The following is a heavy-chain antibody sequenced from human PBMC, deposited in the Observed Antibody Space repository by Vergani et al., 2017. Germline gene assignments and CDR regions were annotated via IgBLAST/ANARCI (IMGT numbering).Heavy chain of an antibody. V-gene: IGHV3-23*01. Sequence: EVQLLESGGSLKQPGGSVRLSCAASGFTFSTYAMHWVRQAPGKGLEWVSALTGGGGSTYYADSFKGRFIISRDNSRDTLYLQMNSLRPEDTATYYCVKDAVSYENFFGSWGQGTLVTVSS. CDR2: LTGGGGST. J-gene: IGHJ4*02. D-gene: IGHD1-26*01. CDR3: VKDAVSYENFFGS. CDR1: GFTFSTYA.